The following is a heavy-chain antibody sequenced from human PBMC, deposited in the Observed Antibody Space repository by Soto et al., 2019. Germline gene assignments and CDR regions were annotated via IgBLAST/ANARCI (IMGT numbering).Heavy chain of an antibody. CDR1: GFTFSSYS. D-gene: IGHD4-17*01. CDR3: ARAPLYYGDYERSYYYGMDV. CDR2: ISSSSSTI. J-gene: IGHJ6*02. V-gene: IGHV3-48*02. Sequence: GGSLRLSCAASGFTFSSYSMNWVRQAPGKGLEWVSYISSSSSTIYYADSVKGRFTISRDNAKNSLYLQMNSLRDEDTAVYYCARAPLYYGDYERSYYYGMDVWGQGTTVTVSS.